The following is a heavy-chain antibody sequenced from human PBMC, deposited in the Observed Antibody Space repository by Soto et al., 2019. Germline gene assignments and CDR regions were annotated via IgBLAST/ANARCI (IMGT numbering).Heavy chain of an antibody. CDR1: GGSISSSNW. CDR2: IYHSGRT. V-gene: IGHV4-4*02. CDR3: ASLQGNYDFWSGYYPPYYYYYCGMDV. J-gene: IGHJ6*02. D-gene: IGHD3-3*01. Sequence: QVQLQESGPGLVKPSGTLSLTCAVSGGSISSSNWWSWVRQPPGKGLEWIGGIYHSGRTNYNPSLKRRVNISVDKTTNQVSMKVRSVSAADTAVYNCASLQGNYDFWSGYYPPYYYYYCGMDVWGQGTTVTVSS.